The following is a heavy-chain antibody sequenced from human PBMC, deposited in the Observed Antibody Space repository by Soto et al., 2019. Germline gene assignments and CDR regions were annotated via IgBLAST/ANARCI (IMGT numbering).Heavy chain of an antibody. D-gene: IGHD5-12*01. Sequence: ASVKVSCKASGYTFTGYYMHWVRQAPGQGLEWMGRIIPNLGIANYAQKFQGRVTITADKSTSTAYMELSSLRSEDTAVYYCARVDSGYDFIDYWGQGTLVTVSS. CDR1: GYTFTGYY. V-gene: IGHV1-69*04. J-gene: IGHJ4*02. CDR3: ARVDSGYDFIDY. CDR2: IIPNLGIA.